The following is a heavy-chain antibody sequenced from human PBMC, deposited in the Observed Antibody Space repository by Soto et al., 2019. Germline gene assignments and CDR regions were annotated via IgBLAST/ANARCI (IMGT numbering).Heavy chain of an antibody. D-gene: IGHD3-22*01. Sequence: SETLSLTCTVSGGSISSGGYYWSWIRQHPGKGLEWIGYIYYSGSTYYNPSLKSRVTISVDTSKNQFSLKLSSVTAADTAVYYCARSLAHSYYYDSSGLYYFDYWGQGTLVTVSS. V-gene: IGHV4-31*03. CDR2: IYYSGST. CDR1: GGSISSGGYY. J-gene: IGHJ4*02. CDR3: ARSLAHSYYYDSSGLYYFDY.